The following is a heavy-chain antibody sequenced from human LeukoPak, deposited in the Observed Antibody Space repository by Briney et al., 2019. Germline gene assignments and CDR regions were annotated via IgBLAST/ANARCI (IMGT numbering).Heavy chain of an antibody. Sequence: ASVKVSCKASGYTFSDYYMHWVRQAPGQGLEWMGWVNSKTAGTHYAQKFQGRVTMTRDTSINTAYMELSRLTSDDTAVYYCARGPSIAAAGTVFDYWGQGTLVTVSS. CDR3: ARGPSIAAAGTVFDY. CDR2: VNSKTAGT. D-gene: IGHD6-13*01. CDR1: GYTFSDYY. V-gene: IGHV1-2*02. J-gene: IGHJ4*02.